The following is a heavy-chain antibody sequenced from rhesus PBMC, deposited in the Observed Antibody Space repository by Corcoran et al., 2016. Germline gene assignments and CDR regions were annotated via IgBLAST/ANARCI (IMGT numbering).Heavy chain of an antibody. D-gene: IGHD4-29*01. V-gene: IGHV4-122*02. J-gene: IGHJ4*01. CDR1: GYSISGYY. CDR3: ARGRSTVAAFDY. CDR2: ITYSGST. Sequence: QVQLQESGPGLVKPSETLSLTCAVSGYSISGYYWSWIRQAPGKGLEWIGYITYSGSTSYNPSLKSRVTISRDTSKNQFSLKLSSVTAADTAVYYCARGRSTVAAFDYWGQGVLVTVSS.